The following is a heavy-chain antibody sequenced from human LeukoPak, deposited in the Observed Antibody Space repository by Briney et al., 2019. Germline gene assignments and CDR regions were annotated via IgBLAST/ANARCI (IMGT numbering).Heavy chain of an antibody. CDR3: ARGGVAGMSPWPPYAMDV. V-gene: IGHV3-7*04. CDR2: INQDGSEK. J-gene: IGHJ6*02. Sequence: PGGSLRLSCAASGFTVSSNYMSWVRQAPGKGLEWVANINQDGSEKYSVDSMKGRFTNSRDNAKNSLYLQMNSLRAEDTAVYYCARGGVAGMSPWPPYAMDVWGQGTTVTVSS. CDR1: GFTVSSNY. D-gene: IGHD6-19*01.